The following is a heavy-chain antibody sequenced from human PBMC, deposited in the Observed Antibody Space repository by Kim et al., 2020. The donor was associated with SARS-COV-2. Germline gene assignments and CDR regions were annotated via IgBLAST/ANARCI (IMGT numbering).Heavy chain of an antibody. CDR3: ARGNHRPRGQLKYNWFDP. J-gene: IGHJ5*02. D-gene: IGHD6-13*01. CDR2: INHSGST. Sequence: SETLSLTCAVYGGSFSGYYWSWIRQPPGKGLEWIGEINHSGSTNYNPSLKSRVTISVDTSKNQFSLKLSSVTAADTAVYYCARGNHRPRGQLKYNWFDPWGQGTLVTVSS. CDR1: GGSFSGYY. V-gene: IGHV4-34*01.